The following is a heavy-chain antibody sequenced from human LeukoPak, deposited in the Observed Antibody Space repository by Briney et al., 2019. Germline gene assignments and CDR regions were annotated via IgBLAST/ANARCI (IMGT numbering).Heavy chain of an antibody. CDR1: GFTFSSKW. V-gene: IGHV3-30-3*01. D-gene: IGHD1-26*01. CDR3: ATPSGSYRHVDY. J-gene: IGHJ4*02. Sequence: GGSLRLSCAASGFTFSSKWMSWVRQAPGKGLEWVAVILYDGSNKYYADSVKGRFTISRDNSKNTLYLQMNSLRAEDTAVYYCATPSGSYRHVDYWGQGTLVTVSS. CDR2: ILYDGSNK.